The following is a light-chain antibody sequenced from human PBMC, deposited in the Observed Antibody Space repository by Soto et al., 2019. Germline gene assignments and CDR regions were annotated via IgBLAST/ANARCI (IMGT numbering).Light chain of an antibody. J-gene: IGKJ1*01. Sequence: EIVLTQSPATLSLSPGERATLSCRASQSVSSYLAWYQQKPGQAPRVVIYGASSSATGIPDRFSGSGSGTDFTLTISRLENEDFAVYDCQQYGSSTRTFGQGTKVDIK. CDR2: GAS. CDR1: QSVSSY. V-gene: IGKV3-20*01. CDR3: QQYGSSTRT.